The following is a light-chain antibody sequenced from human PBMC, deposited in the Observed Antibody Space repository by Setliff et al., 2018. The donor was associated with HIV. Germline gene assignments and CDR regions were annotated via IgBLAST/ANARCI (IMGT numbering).Light chain of an antibody. CDR1: SADVGGYDF. Sequence: QSALTQPASVSASPGQSITISCAGTSADVGGYDFVSWYQQHPGKAPKLIIYDVGDRPSGVSNRFSGSKSGDTASLTISGLQAEDEADYYCSSYTSISTYVFGTGTKVT. CDR2: DVG. V-gene: IGLV2-14*03. CDR3: SSYTSISTYV. J-gene: IGLJ1*01.